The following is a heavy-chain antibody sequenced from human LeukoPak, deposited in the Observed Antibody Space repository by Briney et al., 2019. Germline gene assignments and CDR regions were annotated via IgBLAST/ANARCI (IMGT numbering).Heavy chain of an antibody. CDR2: IRSGGDNI. Sequence: GGSLRLSCATSGFTFSSEPMNWVRQAPGKGLEWVAHIRSGGDNIHYVESVRGRFTISRDNAKKSLYLQMNSLRAEDTAVYYCVRDVQFAFDIWGQGTMVTVSS. CDR1: GFTFSSEP. D-gene: IGHD5-24*01. J-gene: IGHJ3*02. CDR3: VRDVQFAFDI. V-gene: IGHV3-48*01.